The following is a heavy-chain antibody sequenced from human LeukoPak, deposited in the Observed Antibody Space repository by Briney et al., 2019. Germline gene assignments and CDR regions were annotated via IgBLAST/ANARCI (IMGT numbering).Heavy chain of an antibody. CDR2: IKSKTDGGTT. V-gene: IGHV3-15*01. D-gene: IGHD3-22*01. CDR1: GFTFSNAW. Sequence: GGSLRLSCAASGFTFSNAWMSWVRQAPGKGLEWVGRIKSKTDGGTTDYAAPVKGRFTISRDDSKNTLYLQMNSLRAEDTAVYYCARELIDYYDSSGLFDYWGQGTLVTVSS. J-gene: IGHJ4*02. CDR3: ARELIDYYDSSGLFDY.